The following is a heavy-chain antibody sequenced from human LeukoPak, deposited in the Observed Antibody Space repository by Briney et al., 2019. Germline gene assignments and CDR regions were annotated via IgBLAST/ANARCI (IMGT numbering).Heavy chain of an antibody. Sequence: SETLSLTCAVSGGSISSGGYSWSWIRQPPGKGLEWIGYIYHSGSTYYNPSLKSRVTISVDRSKNQFSLKLSSVTAADTAVYYCAREGRGGDYDYWGQGSLVTVSS. CDR2: IYHSGST. V-gene: IGHV4-30-2*01. J-gene: IGHJ4*02. D-gene: IGHD4-17*01. CDR1: GGSISSGGYS. CDR3: AREGRGGDYDY.